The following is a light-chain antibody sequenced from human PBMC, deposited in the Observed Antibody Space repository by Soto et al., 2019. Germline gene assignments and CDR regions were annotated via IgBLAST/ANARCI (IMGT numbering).Light chain of an antibody. Sequence: DIQMTQSPSTLSASIGDRVTITCRASQTINNWLAWYQQKPGKAPNLLIYHASNLETGVPSRFSGSAFGTEFTLPISILQPDDFATYYCQHYNSYPWTFGQGTKVEIK. CDR3: QHYNSYPWT. J-gene: IGKJ1*01. CDR1: QTINNW. V-gene: IGKV1-5*01. CDR2: HAS.